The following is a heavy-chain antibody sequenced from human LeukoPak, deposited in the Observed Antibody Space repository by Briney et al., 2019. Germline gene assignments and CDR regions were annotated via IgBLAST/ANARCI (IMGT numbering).Heavy chain of an antibody. CDR3: ARARIYDYVWGSYRPYYFDY. CDR2: IYHSGST. V-gene: IGHV4-38-2*02. Sequence: PSETLSLTCTVSGYSISSGYYWGWIRPPPGKGLEWIGSIYHSGSTYYNPSLKSRVTISVDTSKNQFSLKLSSVTAADTAVYYCARARIYDYVWGSYRPYYFDYWGQGTLVTVSS. D-gene: IGHD3-16*02. J-gene: IGHJ4*02. CDR1: GYSISSGYY.